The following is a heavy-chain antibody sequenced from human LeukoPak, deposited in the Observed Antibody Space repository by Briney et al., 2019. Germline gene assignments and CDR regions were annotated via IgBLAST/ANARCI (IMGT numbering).Heavy chain of an antibody. V-gene: IGHV4-4*02. CDR1: GDSMSSIDW. CDR3: AANGYYTIEY. J-gene: IGHJ4*02. D-gene: IGHD1-26*01. Sequence: SETLSLTCAVSGDSMSSIDWWSWVRQPPGKGLEWIGEIHHTGSTNYNPSLESRVTISVDKSKNQFSLNFNSMSAADSAVYYCAANGYYTIEYWGQGTLVTVSS. CDR2: IHHTGST.